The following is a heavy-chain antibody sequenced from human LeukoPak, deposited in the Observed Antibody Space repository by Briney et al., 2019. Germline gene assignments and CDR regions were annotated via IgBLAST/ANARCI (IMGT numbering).Heavy chain of an antibody. D-gene: IGHD1-26*01. CDR1: GVSISTGYW. V-gene: IGHV4-4*02. J-gene: IGHJ3*02. Sequence: SEPLSLTCVVSGVSISTGYWWSWVRQSPEKGLEWIGEIHRDGSTNYNPSLKSRATISVDTSTNQFSLKLSSVTAADTAVYYCARDRASHLMWERQTNAFDIWGQGTMVTVSS. CDR2: IHRDGST. CDR3: ARDRASHLMWERQTNAFDI.